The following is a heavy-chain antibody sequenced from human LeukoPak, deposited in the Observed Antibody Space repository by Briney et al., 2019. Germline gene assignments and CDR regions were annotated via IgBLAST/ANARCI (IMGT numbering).Heavy chain of an antibody. CDR1: GGSISSSHYY. J-gene: IGHJ6*03. Sequence: PSETLSLTCTVSGGSISSSHYYWGWIRQPPGKGLEWIGSIYYSGSTYYNTSLKSRVTISVDTSKNQFSLKLSSVTAADTAVCYCARHLFWGYVVPAAIGRYYYMDVWGKGTTVTISS. CDR2: IYYSGST. V-gene: IGHV4-39*01. CDR3: ARHLFWGYVVPAAIGRYYYMDV. D-gene: IGHD2-2*01.